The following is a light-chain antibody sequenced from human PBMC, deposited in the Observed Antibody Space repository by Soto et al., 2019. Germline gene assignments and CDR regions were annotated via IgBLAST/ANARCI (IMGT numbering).Light chain of an antibody. CDR2: GAS. V-gene: IGKV3-15*01. Sequence: EIVMTQSPATLSVSPGERATLSCRASQSVSSNLAWYQQKSGQAPRLLIYGASTRATGIPARFSGSGSGTEFTLTISSLQSEDFAVFYCQQYSSWPFTFGPGTKVDIK. J-gene: IGKJ3*01. CDR3: QQYSSWPFT. CDR1: QSVSSN.